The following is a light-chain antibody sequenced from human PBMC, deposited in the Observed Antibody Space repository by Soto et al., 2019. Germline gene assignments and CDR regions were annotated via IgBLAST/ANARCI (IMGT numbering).Light chain of an antibody. CDR3: QLYGTSPKT. Sequence: DIQMTQSPSTLSGSVGDRVTITCRASQTISSWLAWYQQKPGKAPKLLIYKASTLKSGVPSRFSGSGSGTEFTLTISSLQPDDFAVYYCQLYGTSPKTFGQGPKVDIK. CDR1: QTISSW. J-gene: IGKJ1*01. CDR2: KAS. V-gene: IGKV1-5*03.